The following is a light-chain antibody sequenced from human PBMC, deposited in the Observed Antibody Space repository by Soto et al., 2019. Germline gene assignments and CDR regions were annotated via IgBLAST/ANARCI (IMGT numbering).Light chain of an antibody. CDR3: QQRSVWPLT. CDR1: QSVASSY. Sequence: EVVLTQSPGTLSLSPGERVTLSCRASQSVASSYLAWYQQKPGRAPRLLFYSASSRATGIPDRFSGSGSGTDFTLIISSLEPEDFAVYYCQQRSVWPLTFGGGTNVEIK. CDR2: SAS. V-gene: IGKV3D-20*02. J-gene: IGKJ4*01.